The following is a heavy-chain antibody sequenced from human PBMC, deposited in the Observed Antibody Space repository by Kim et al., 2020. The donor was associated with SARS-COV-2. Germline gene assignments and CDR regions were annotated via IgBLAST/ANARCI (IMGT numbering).Heavy chain of an antibody. J-gene: IGHJ4*02. Sequence: YSPSLESRVTISLDTSNNQFSLRLNPVTAADTAVYYCAREGRTATYDYWGRGTLVTVSS. V-gene: IGHV4-59*01. CDR3: AREGRTATYDY. D-gene: IGHD5-18*01.